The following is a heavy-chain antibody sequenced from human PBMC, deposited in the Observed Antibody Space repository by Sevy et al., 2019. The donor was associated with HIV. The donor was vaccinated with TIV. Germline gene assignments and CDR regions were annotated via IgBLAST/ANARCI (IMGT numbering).Heavy chain of an antibody. Sequence: GGSLRLSCAASGFTFDDYAMHWVRQAPGKGVEWVSGISWNSGSIGYAHSVKGRFTISRDNAKNSLYLQMNSLRAEDTALYYCAKDNAPSPAFSYGMDVWGQGTTVTVSS. J-gene: IGHJ6*02. V-gene: IGHV3-9*01. CDR3: AKDNAPSPAFSYGMDV. CDR1: GFTFDDYA. CDR2: ISWNSGSI.